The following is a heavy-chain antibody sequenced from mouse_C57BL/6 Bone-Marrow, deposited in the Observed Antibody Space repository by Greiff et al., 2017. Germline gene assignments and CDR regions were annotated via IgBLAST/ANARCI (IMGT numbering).Heavy chain of an antibody. J-gene: IGHJ2*01. CDR3: ERGRFYGSGLDY. Sequence: QVQLQQPGAELVKPGASVKLSCKASGYTFTSYWMHWVKQRPGQGLEWIGMIHPNSGSTNYNEKFKSKATLTVDKSSSTAYMQLSSLTSEDSAVYYCERGRFYGSGLDYWGQGTTLTVSS. CDR1: GYTFTSYW. CDR2: IHPNSGST. V-gene: IGHV1-64*01. D-gene: IGHD1-1*01.